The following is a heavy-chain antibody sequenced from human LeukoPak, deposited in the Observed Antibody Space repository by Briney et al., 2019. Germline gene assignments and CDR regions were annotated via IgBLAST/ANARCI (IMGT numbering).Heavy chain of an antibody. V-gene: IGHV3-30-3*01. CDR3: AKDLQQQLVRDDAFDI. CDR1: GFIFTSYA. J-gene: IGHJ3*02. D-gene: IGHD6-13*01. Sequence: PGRSLRLSCAASGFIFTSYAMHWVRQAPGKGLEWVAVISYDGSNKYYADPVKGRFTISRDNSKNTLYLQMNSLRAEDTAVYYCAKDLQQQLVRDDAFDIWGQGTMVTVSS. CDR2: ISYDGSNK.